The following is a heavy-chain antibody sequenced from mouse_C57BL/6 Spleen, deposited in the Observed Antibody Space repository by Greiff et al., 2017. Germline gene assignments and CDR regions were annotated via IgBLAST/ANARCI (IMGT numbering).Heavy chain of an antibody. D-gene: IGHD2-4*01. V-gene: IGHV6-3*01. J-gene: IGHJ2*01. CDR3: TGVYDYDEGYFDY. CDR2: IRLKSDNYAT. CDR1: GFTFSNSW. Sequence: EVKLVESGGGLVQPGGSMKLSCVASGFTFSNSWMNWVRQSPEKGLEWVAQIRLKSDNYATHYAGSVKGRFTISGDDSKSSVYLQMNNLRAEDTGIYYCTGVYDYDEGYFDYWGQGTTLTVSS.